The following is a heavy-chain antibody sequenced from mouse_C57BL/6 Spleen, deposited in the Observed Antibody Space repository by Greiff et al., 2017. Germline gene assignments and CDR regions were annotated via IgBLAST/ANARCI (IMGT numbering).Heavy chain of an antibody. V-gene: IGHV1-69*01. CDR1: GYTFTSYW. CDR2: IDPSDSYT. J-gene: IGHJ2*01. CDR3: ARSGALYGYDVYYFDY. D-gene: IGHD2-2*01. Sequence: QVQLQQPGAELVMPGASVKLSCKASGYTFTSYWMHWVKQRPGQGLEWIGEIDPSDSYTNYNQKFKGKSTLTVDKSSSTAYMQLSSLTSEDSAVYSCARSGALYGYDVYYFDYWGQGTTLTVSS.